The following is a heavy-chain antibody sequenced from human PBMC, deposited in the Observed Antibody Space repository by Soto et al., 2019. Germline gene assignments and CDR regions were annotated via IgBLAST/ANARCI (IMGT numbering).Heavy chain of an antibody. V-gene: IGHV3-48*02. J-gene: IGHJ3*02. CDR2: ISSSSSTI. Sequence: RLSCAASGFTFSSYSMNWVRQAPGKGLEWVSYISSSSSTIYYADSVKGRFTISRDNAKNSLYLQMNSLRDEDTAVYYCARGWYYDFWSGYYTTDDPFDIWGQGTMVTVSS. CDR3: ARGWYYDFWSGYYTTDDPFDI. D-gene: IGHD3-3*01. CDR1: GFTFSSYS.